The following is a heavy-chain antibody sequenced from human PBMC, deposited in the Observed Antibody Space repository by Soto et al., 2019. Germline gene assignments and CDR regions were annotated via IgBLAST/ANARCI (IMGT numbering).Heavy chain of an antibody. Sequence: SETLSLTCTVSGGSISSSSYYWCWIRQPPGKGLEWIGSIYYSGSTYYNPSLKSRVTISVDTSKNQFSLKLSSVTAADTAVYYCASGIAAAGKFFDYWGQGTLVTVS. CDR3: ASGIAAAGKFFDY. J-gene: IGHJ4*02. CDR1: GGSISSSSYY. CDR2: IYYSGST. D-gene: IGHD6-13*01. V-gene: IGHV4-39*01.